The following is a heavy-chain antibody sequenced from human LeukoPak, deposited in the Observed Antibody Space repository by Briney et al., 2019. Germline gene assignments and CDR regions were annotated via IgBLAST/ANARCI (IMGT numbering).Heavy chain of an antibody. CDR1: GFTFSSYS. V-gene: IGHV3-21*01. J-gene: IGHJ4*02. CDR2: ISSSSSYI. CDR3: ARDASGSYPENPDY. D-gene: IGHD1-26*01. Sequence: GGSLRLSCAASGFTFSSYSMNWVRQAPGKGLEWVSSISSSSSYIYYADSVKGRFTISRDNAKNSLYLQMNSLRAEDTAVYYCARDASGSYPENPDYWGQGTLVTVSS.